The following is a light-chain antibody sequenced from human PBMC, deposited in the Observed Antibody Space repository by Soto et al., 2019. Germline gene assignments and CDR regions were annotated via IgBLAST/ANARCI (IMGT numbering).Light chain of an antibody. CDR1: QSVSSN. V-gene: IGKV3-15*01. Sequence: EIVMTQSPATLSVSPGERATLSCRASQSVSSNLAWYQQKPGQAPRLLIYDASTRATVIPARFSGSGSGTEVNLTISSLQAEDFAVYYCQQYNDWPPITFGQGTRLEIK. CDR3: QQYNDWPPIT. CDR2: DAS. J-gene: IGKJ5*01.